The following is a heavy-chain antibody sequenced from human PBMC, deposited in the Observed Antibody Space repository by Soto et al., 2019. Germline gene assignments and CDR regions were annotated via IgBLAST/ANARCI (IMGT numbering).Heavy chain of an antibody. D-gene: IGHD3-16*01. V-gene: IGHV1-3*01. CDR2: INAGNGNT. Sequence: QVQLVQSGAEVKKPGASVKVSCKASGYTFTSYAMHWVRQAPGQRLEWMGWINAGNGNTQYSQKFKGRVTITRDTSASTAYMELSSLRSEDTAVYYCAREGGTYYDYIWGSPDAFDIWGQGTMVTVSS. CDR1: GYTFTSYA. J-gene: IGHJ3*02. CDR3: AREGGTYYDYIWGSPDAFDI.